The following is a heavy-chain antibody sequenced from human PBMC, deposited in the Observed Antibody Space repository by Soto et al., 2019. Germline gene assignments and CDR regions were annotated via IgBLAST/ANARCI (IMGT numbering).Heavy chain of an antibody. V-gene: IGHV1-8*01. D-gene: IGHD1-1*01. CDR2: MNPNSGNT. CDR1: GYTFTSYD. Sequence: GASVKVSCKASGYTFTSYDINWVRQATGQGLEWMGWMNPNSGNTGYAQKFQGRDNAKNSLYLQTNSLRADDTAVYYCATTAGGFFDNWGQGTPVTVSS. CDR3: ATTAGGFFDN. J-gene: IGHJ4*02.